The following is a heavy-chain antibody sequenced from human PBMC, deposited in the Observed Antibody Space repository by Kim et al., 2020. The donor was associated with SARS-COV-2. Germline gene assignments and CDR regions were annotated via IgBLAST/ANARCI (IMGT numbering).Heavy chain of an antibody. CDR3: ARGGGSYFNWFDP. CDR1: GGSISSYY. J-gene: IGHJ5*02. V-gene: IGHV4-59*01. Sequence: SETLSLTCTVSGGSISSYYWSWIRQPPGKGLEWIGYIYYSGSTNYNPSLKSRVTISVDTSKNQFSLKLSSVTAADTAVYYCARGGGSYFNWFDPWGQGTL. D-gene: IGHD1-26*01. CDR2: IYYSGST.